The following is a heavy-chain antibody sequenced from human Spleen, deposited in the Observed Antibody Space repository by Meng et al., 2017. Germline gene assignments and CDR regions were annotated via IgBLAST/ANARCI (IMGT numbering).Heavy chain of an antibody. Sequence: RLGHFGAELKKPGAPVKVSCKASGYTFTKYAINWLRQSPGQGLEWMRWSDTKTGHPTYAQGFRGRLVFSLDTSVSTTYLEISGLKADDPAVYYCKSDGYLDCSRTNCFDYWGQGTLVTVSS. V-gene: IGHV7-4-1*02. CDR3: KSDGYLDCSRTNCFDY. J-gene: IGHJ4*02. CDR1: GYTFTKYA. D-gene: IGHD2-2*01. CDR2: SDTKTGHP.